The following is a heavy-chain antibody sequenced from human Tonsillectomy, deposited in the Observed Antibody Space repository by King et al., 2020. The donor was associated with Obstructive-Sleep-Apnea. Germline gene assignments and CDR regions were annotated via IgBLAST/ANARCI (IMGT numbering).Heavy chain of an antibody. J-gene: IGHJ4*02. Sequence: QLVQSGAEMRKPGASVKVSCKASGYTFTSYAMHWVRQAPGQRLEWMGWINAGNGNTKYSQKFQGRVTITRDTSASTAYMELSTLRSEDTAVYYCARILTGAYDILTGYPTPGVDYWGQGTLVTVSS. D-gene: IGHD3-9*01. V-gene: IGHV1-3*01. CDR3: ARILTGAYDILTGYPTPGVDY. CDR2: INAGNGNT. CDR1: GYTFTSYA.